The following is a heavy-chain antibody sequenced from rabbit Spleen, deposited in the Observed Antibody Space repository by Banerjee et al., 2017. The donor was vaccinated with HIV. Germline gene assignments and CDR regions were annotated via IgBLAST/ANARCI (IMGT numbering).Heavy chain of an antibody. CDR1: GFSFSTYW. Sequence: QQQLEESGGGLVQPEGSLTLICTASGFSFSTYWICWVRQAPGKGLQWIACINTATGKAVYASWAKGRFTISTTSSTTVTLQITSLTAADTATYFCARDLTGVIGWNFYLWGQGTLVTVS. CDR3: ARDLTGVIGWNFYL. CDR2: INTATGKA. V-gene: IGHV1S45*01. D-gene: IGHD1-1*01. J-gene: IGHJ6*01.